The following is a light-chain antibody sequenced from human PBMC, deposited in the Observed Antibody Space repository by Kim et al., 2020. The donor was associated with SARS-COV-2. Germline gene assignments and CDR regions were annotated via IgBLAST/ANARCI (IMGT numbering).Light chain of an antibody. J-gene: IGLJ3*02. Sequence: QTATLTCTGNSNNVGNQGAAWLQQHQGHPPKLLSYRNNNRPSGISERLSASRSGSTASLTITGLQAEDEADYYCSAWDSNLSAWVFGGGTKLTVL. CDR3: SAWDSNLSAWV. CDR2: RNN. V-gene: IGLV10-54*01. CDR1: SNNVGNQG.